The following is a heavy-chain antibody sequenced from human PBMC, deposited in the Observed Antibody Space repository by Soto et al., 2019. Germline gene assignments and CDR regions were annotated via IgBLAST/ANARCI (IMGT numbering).Heavy chain of an antibody. CDR3: AHSPSGDNPEAFDI. CDR2: IYWDDDK. V-gene: IGHV2-5*02. J-gene: IGHJ3*02. CDR1: GVSLSTSGVG. Sequence: QIPLKESGPTLVKPKQPLTLTCTFSGVSLSTSGVGVGWIRQPPGKALEWLALIYWDDDKRYSPSLKSRLTITKDTSKNQMVLTMTNMDPVDTASYYSAHSPSGDNPEAFDIWGQGTMVTFSS. D-gene: IGHD4-17*01.